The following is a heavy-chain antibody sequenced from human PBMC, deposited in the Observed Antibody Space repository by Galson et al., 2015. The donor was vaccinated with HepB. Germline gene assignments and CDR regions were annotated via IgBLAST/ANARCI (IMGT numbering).Heavy chain of an antibody. J-gene: IGHJ4*02. CDR2: IIGSGSSASST. CDR3: ASDCPRGGSTCYSSGDY. Sequence: SLRLSCAASGFSFSTYCMSWVRQAPGKGLEWVSSIIGSGSSASSTYSADPVKGRFTISRDNSKNSLYLQMNSLRAEDTAVYYCASDCPRGGSTCYSSGDYWGQGTLVTVSS. D-gene: IGHD2-15*01. V-gene: IGHV3-23*01. CDR1: GFSFSTYC.